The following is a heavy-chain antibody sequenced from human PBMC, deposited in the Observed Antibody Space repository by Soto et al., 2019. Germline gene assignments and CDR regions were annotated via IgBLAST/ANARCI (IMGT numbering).Heavy chain of an antibody. J-gene: IGHJ6*02. CDR2: ISSSSSYI. CDR1: GFTFSSYS. V-gene: IGHV3-21*01. CDR3: ARDTLVSNYYGSGSYYYYYYGMDV. Sequence: GVSLRLSCAASGFTFSSYSMNWVRQAPGKGLEWVSSISSSSSYIYYADSVKGRFTISRDNAKNSLYLQMNSLRAEDTAVYYCARDTLVSNYYGSGSYYYYYYGMDVWGQGTTVTVSS. D-gene: IGHD3-10*01.